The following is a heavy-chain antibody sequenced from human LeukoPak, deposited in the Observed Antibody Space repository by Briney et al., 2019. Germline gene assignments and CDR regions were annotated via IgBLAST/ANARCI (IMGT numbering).Heavy chain of an antibody. Sequence: SETLSLTCSVYGDSFSSTSYYWGWIRQPPGKGLEWIASLYHGGSTYYNPSLKNRASISVESSTGQLSLKMSSVTAADTAVYYCARESDRGYYGIMGDAFDIWGQGTMVTVSS. CDR3: ARESDRGYYGIMGDAFDI. CDR1: GDSFSSTSYY. J-gene: IGHJ3*02. V-gene: IGHV4-39*02. CDR2: LYHGGST. D-gene: IGHD3-3*01.